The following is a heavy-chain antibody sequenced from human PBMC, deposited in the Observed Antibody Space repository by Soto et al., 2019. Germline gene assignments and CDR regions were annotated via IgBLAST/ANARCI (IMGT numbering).Heavy chain of an antibody. V-gene: IGHV3-72*01. CDR2: IRNKANSYTT. CDR1: GFTFSDHY. D-gene: IGHD6-13*01. CDR3: GRNVIVAGALDI. J-gene: IGHJ3*02. Sequence: EVQLVESGGGLVQPGGSLRLSCAASGFTFSDHYMDWVRQAPGKGLEWIGRIRNKANSYTTEYVASVKGRFTISRDDSKRSVYLQMNSLKMEDTAVYYCGRNVIVAGALDIWGQGTVVTVSS.